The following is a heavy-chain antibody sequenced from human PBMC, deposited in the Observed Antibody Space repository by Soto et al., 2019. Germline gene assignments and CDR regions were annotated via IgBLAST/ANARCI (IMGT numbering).Heavy chain of an antibody. V-gene: IGHV1-18*04. CDR1: GYTFTSFG. Sequence: QVPLVQSGAEVKKPGASVKVSCKASGYTFTSFGISWVRQAPGQGLEWMGWLSAYNGNTKSAQKLRGRVTMTTDTSTSTAYMELRSLRSDDTAVYYCARNPGSGWQQPGNVFDIWGQGTVVTVSS. CDR2: LSAYNGNT. D-gene: IGHD1-1*01. CDR3: ARNPGSGWQQPGNVFDI. J-gene: IGHJ3*02.